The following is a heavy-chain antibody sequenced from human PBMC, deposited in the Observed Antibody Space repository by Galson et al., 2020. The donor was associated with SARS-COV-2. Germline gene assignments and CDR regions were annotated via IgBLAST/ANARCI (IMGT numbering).Heavy chain of an antibody. Sequence: GESLKISCAASGFTFSTYWMHWVRQAPGKGLVWVSRINSDGSRTTYADSVKGRFTISRDNAKNTLYLQINSLSAEDTAVYYCLRGLTIDYWGRGTLVSVSS. V-gene: IGHV3-74*01. CDR2: INSDGSRT. D-gene: IGHD3-10*01. J-gene: IGHJ4*02. CDR3: LRGLTIDY. CDR1: GFTFSTYW.